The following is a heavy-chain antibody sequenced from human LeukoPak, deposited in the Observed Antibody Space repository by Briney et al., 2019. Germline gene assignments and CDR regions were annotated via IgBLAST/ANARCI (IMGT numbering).Heavy chain of an antibody. Sequence: SETLSLTCTVSGGSISSYYWSWIRQPPGKGLEWIGDIYYSGSTNYNPSLKSRVTMSVDTSKNQFSLRLSSVTPADTAVYYCARDRGEGIVGTFDYWGQGTLVTVSS. CDR1: GGSISSYY. V-gene: IGHV4-59*12. CDR2: IYYSGST. D-gene: IGHD1-26*01. J-gene: IGHJ4*02. CDR3: ARDRGEGIVGTFDY.